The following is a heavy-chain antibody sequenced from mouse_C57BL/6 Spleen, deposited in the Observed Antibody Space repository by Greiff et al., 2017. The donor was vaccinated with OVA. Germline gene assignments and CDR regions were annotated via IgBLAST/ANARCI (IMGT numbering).Heavy chain of an antibody. D-gene: IGHD1-2*01. V-gene: IGHV1-64*01. J-gene: IGHJ1*03. Sequence: QVQLQQPGAELVKPGASVKLSCKASGYTFTSYWMHWVKQRPGQGLEWIGMIHPNSGSTNYNEKFKSKATLTVDKSSSTAYMQLSSLTSEDSAVYYCASITTEYFDVWGTGTTVTVSS. CDR2: IHPNSGST. CDR3: ASITTEYFDV. CDR1: GYTFTSYW.